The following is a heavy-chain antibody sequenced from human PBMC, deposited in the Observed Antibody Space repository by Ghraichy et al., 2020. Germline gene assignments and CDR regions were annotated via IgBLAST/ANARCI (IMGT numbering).Heavy chain of an antibody. CDR3: ARGERYCGGDCYSPTFDY. CDR2: INPRGGST. J-gene: IGHJ4*02. Sequence: ASVKVSCKASGYTFTSYYIHWVRQAPGQGLEWMGIINPRGGSTNYAQKLQGRVTMTRDTSTSTVYMELSSLRSEDTAMYYCARGERYCGGDCYSPTFDYWGQGTLVTVSS. CDR1: GYTFTSYY. V-gene: IGHV1-46*03. D-gene: IGHD2-21*02.